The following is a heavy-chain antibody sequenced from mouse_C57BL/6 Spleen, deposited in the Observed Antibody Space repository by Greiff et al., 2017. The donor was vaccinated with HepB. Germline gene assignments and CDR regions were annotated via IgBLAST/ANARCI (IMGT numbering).Heavy chain of an antibody. CDR2: INYDGSST. CDR1: GFTFSDYY. V-gene: IGHV5-16*01. D-gene: IGHD2-2*01. J-gene: IGHJ2*01. Sequence: EVQLQQSEGGLVQPGSSMKLSCTASGFTFSDYYMAWVRQVPEKGLEWVANINYDGSSTYYLDSLKSRFIISRDNAKNILYLQMSSLKSEDTATYYCARVYYGYDEGYYFDYWGQGTTLTVSS. CDR3: ARVYYGYDEGYYFDY.